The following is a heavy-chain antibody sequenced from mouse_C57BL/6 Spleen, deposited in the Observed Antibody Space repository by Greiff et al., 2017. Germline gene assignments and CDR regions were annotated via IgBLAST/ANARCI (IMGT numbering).Heavy chain of an antibody. CDR2: IDPSDSET. CDR3: ARYAYYSNYHDY. Sequence: QVQLQQPGAVLVRPGSSVKLSCKASGYTFTSYWMHWVKQRPIQGLEWIGNIDPSDSETHYNQKFKDKATLTVDKSSSTAYMQLSSLTSEDSAVYYCARYAYYSNYHDYWGQGTTLTVSS. D-gene: IGHD2-5*01. J-gene: IGHJ2*01. V-gene: IGHV1-52*01. CDR1: GYTFTSYW.